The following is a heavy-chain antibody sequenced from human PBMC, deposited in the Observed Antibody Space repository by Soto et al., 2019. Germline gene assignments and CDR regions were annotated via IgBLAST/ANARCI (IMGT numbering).Heavy chain of an antibody. V-gene: IGHV1-18*01. Sequence: GASVKVSCKASGYTFTSYGISWVRQAPGQGLEWMGWISAYNGNTNYAQKLQGRVTMTTDTSTGTAYMELRSLRSDDTAVYYCARAGLAVPGTGYGMDVWGQGTTVTVSS. D-gene: IGHD6-19*01. CDR2: ISAYNGNT. CDR1: GYTFTSYG. CDR3: ARAGLAVPGTGYGMDV. J-gene: IGHJ6*02.